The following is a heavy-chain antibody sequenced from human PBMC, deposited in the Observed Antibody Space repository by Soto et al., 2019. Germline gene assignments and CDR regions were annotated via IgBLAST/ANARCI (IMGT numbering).Heavy chain of an antibody. CDR2: IERDDDDK. V-gene: IGHV2-70*13. Sequence: GSGPTLVNPTETLTLTCTFSGFSLTSPGMCVSWIRQSPGKALEWLALIERDDDDKYYSTSLKTRLTISKDTRKNQVVLTVANMEPADTATYYCARSIRGPRRFNGMDVWCQGTTVTVSS. D-gene: IGHD1-20*01. CDR3: ARSIRGPRRFNGMDV. CDR1: GFSLTSPGMC. J-gene: IGHJ6*02.